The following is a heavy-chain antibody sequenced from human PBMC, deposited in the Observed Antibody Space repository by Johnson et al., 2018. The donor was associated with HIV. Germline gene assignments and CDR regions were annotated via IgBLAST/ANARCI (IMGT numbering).Heavy chain of an antibody. Sequence: VQLVESGGGLIQPGGSLRLSCAASGFTVSSNYMSWVRQAPGKGLEWVANIKQDGSEKYYVDSVKGRFTISRDNAKNSLYLQMNSLRAEDTAVYYCARRLAHYYDTWGAFDIWGQGTMVTVSS. CDR1: GFTVSSNY. V-gene: IGHV3-7*01. CDR2: IKQDGSEK. CDR3: ARRLAHYYDTWGAFDI. J-gene: IGHJ3*02. D-gene: IGHD3-22*01.